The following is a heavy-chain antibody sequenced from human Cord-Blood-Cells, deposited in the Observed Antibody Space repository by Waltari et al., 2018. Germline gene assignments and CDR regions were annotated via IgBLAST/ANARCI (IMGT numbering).Heavy chain of an antibody. CDR2: INHSGST. Sequence: QVQLQQWGAGLLKPSETLSLTCAVYGGSFSGYYWSWIRQPPGKGLEWIGEINHSGSTNYNPSLKSRVTISVDTSKNQFSLKLSSVTAADTAVYYCARRPYSGYDDYWGQGTLVTVSS. D-gene: IGHD5-12*01. CDR3: ARRPYSGYDDY. CDR1: GGSFSGYY. V-gene: IGHV4-34*01. J-gene: IGHJ4*02.